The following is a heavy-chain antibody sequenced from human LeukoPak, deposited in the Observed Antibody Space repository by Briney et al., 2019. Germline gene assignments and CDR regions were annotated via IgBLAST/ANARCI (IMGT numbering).Heavy chain of an antibody. CDR1: GFTFSSYA. D-gene: IGHD2-15*01. V-gene: IGHV3-30-3*01. Sequence: AGGSLRLSCAASGFTFSSYAMSWVRQAPGKGLEWVAVISYDGSNKYYADSVKGRFTISRDNSKNTLYLQMNSLRAEDTAVYYCAREGRSATFYYYMDVWGKGTTVTVSS. J-gene: IGHJ6*03. CDR2: ISYDGSNK. CDR3: AREGRSATFYYYMDV.